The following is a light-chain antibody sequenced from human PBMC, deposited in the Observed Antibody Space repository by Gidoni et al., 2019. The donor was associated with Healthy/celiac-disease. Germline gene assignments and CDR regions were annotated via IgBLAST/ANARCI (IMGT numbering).Light chain of an antibody. CDR2: GKN. V-gene: IGLV3-19*01. CDR1: SLRSYY. Sequence: SSELTQDPAVSVAWGQTVRITCQGDSLRSYYASWYQQKPGQAPVLVIYGKNNRPSGIPDRFSGSSSGNTASLTITGAPAEDEADYYCNSRDSSGNHVVFGGGTKLTVL. CDR3: NSRDSSGNHVV. J-gene: IGLJ2*01.